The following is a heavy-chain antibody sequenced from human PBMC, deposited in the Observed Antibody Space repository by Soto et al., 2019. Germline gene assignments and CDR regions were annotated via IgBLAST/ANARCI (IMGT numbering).Heavy chain of an antibody. J-gene: IGHJ6*02. CDR3: ASERIRSGYSHYYGMDV. CDR2: IHSSGST. V-gene: IGHV4-61*01. D-gene: IGHD3-3*01. CDR1: GASVSSGSYY. Sequence: SETLSLTCSVSGASVSSGSYYWSWIRQPPGKGLEWIGYIHSSGSTNYNPSLKSRVTISVDTSKNQVSLKLSPVTAADTAVYYCASERIRSGYSHYYGMDVWGQGTTVTVSS.